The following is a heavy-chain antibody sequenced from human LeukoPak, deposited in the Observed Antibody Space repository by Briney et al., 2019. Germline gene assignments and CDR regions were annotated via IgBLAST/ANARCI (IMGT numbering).Heavy chain of an antibody. CDR2: MYYDGST. CDR3: ARRAVTLYLSMAG. Sequence: SETLSLTCTVSGGSISSSSYYWGWIRQPPGKGLEWIGSMYYDGSTHYNPSLESRVTMSGDTSKNQLSLRLTSVTAADTAVYYCARRAVTLYLSMAGWGRGTLAAV. J-gene: IGHJ4*02. D-gene: IGHD2-2*02. CDR1: GGSISSSSYY. V-gene: IGHV4-39*07.